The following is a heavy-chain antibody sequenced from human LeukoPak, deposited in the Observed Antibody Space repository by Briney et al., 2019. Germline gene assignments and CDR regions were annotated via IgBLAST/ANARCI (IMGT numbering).Heavy chain of an antibody. CDR1: GFTSSSYG. J-gene: IGHJ6*02. V-gene: IGHV3-30*03. CDR2: ISYDGSNK. Sequence: GGSLRLSCAASGFTSSSYGMHWVRQAPGKGLEWVAVISYDGSNKYYADSVKGRFTISRDNSKNTLYLQMNSLRAEDTAVYYCATHYYYYGMDVWGQGTTVTVSS. CDR3: ATHYYYYGMDV.